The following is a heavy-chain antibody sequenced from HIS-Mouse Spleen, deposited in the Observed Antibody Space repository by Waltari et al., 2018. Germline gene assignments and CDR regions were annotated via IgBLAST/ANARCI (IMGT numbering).Heavy chain of an antibody. Sequence: QLQLQESGPGLVKPPETLSPTCTVSGGSISRSRYYWCWIRQPPGKGLEWIGSIYYSGSTYYNPSLKSRVTISVDTSKNQFSLKLSSVTAADTAVYYCAREIPYSSSWYDWYFDLWGRGTLVTVSS. CDR3: AREIPYSSSWYDWYFDL. V-gene: IGHV4-39*07. CDR2: IYYSGST. J-gene: IGHJ2*01. D-gene: IGHD6-13*01. CDR1: GGSISRSRYY.